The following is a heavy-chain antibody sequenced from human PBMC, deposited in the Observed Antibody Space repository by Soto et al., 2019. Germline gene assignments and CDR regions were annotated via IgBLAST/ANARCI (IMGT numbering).Heavy chain of an antibody. D-gene: IGHD6-19*01. Sequence: SETLSLTCTVSGGSISSYYWSWLRQPPGKGLEWIGYIYYSGSTNYNPSLKSRVTISVDTSKNQFSLKLSSVTAADTAVYYCARQQWLVLNAFDIWGQGTMVTVS. CDR2: IYYSGST. V-gene: IGHV4-59*01. J-gene: IGHJ3*02. CDR3: ARQQWLVLNAFDI. CDR1: GGSISSYY.